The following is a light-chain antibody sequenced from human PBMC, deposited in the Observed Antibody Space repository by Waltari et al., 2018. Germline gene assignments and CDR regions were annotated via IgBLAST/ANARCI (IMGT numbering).Light chain of an antibody. CDR1: QSVLYSSNNKNY. Sequence: DIVMTQSPDSLAVSLGERAPIHCKSSQSVLYSSNNKNYFAWYQQKPGQPPKLLIYWASTRESGVPDRFSGSGSGTDFTLTISSLQAEDVAVYYCQQYYSTPYTFGQGTKLEIK. V-gene: IGKV4-1*01. J-gene: IGKJ2*01. CDR2: WAS. CDR3: QQYYSTPYT.